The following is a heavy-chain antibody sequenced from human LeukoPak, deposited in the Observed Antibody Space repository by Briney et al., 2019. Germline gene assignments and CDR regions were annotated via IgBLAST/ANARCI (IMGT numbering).Heavy chain of an antibody. V-gene: IGHV3-7*01. D-gene: IGHD2-15*01. CDR2: IKQDGSEK. CDR1: GFTFSSYW. Sequence: PGGSLRLSCAASGFTFSSYWTSWVRQAPGKGLEWVANIKQDGSEKYYVDSVKGRFTISRDNAKNSLYLQMNSLRAEDTAVYYCASNLGYCSGGSCFRYYYYYYMDVWGKGTTVTISS. J-gene: IGHJ6*03. CDR3: ASNLGYCSGGSCFRYYYYYYMDV.